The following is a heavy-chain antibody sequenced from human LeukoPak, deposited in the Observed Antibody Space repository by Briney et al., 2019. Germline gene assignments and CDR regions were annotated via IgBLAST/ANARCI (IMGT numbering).Heavy chain of an antibody. Sequence: GGSLRLSCAASGFTFSSYSMNWVRQAPGKGLEWVSSISSSSSYIYYVDSVKGRFTISRDNAKNSLYLQMNSLRAEDTAVYYCARGDSYFDYWGQGTLVTVSS. J-gene: IGHJ4*02. CDR3: ARGDSYFDY. V-gene: IGHV3-21*01. CDR1: GFTFSSYS. CDR2: ISSSSSYI.